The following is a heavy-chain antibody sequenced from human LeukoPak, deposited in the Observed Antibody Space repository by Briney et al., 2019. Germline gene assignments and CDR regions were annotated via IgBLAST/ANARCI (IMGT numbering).Heavy chain of an antibody. CDR2: TFYTGRT. CDR3: ARRRHNFDFYNV. V-gene: IGHV4-39*01. Sequence: SETLSLTCTVSGDSVISNIYWWDWVRLPPGKGLEWIGATFYTGRTFYNPSLKSRVTISVDTSKNQFSLDLHSATAAHTADYYCARRRHNFDFYNVWGQGTRVLDSS. CDR1: GDSVISNIYW. J-gene: IGHJ3*01. D-gene: IGHD3/OR15-3a*01.